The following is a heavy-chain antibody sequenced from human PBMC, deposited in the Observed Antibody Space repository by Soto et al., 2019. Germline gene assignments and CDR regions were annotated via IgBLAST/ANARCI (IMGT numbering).Heavy chain of an antibody. CDR3: AKGSWVHHGSEGGNWLDP. Sequence: EVQLLESGGGLVQPGGSLRLSCAASGVSFSNYAMNWVRQAPGKGLEWVSGISNSGSSTYYADSVKGRFTISSDNSKNTLYLQMNSLRAEDTAVYYCAKGSWVHHGSEGGNWLDPWGQGTLVTVSS. CDR2: ISNSGSST. V-gene: IGHV3-23*01. CDR1: GVSFSNYA. D-gene: IGHD3-10*01. J-gene: IGHJ5*02.